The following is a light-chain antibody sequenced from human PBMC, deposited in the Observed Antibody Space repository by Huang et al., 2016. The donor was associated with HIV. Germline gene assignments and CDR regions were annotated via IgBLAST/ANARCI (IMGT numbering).Light chain of an antibody. CDR3: QQYDSPLFT. CDR2: DAS. Sequence: DIQMTQSPSSLSASVGDRVTITCQASQDINKFLNWYQQKPGKAPKLLIYDASSVEAGVPSRFSGRGAGTDFTFTISSLQSEDIATYYCQQYDSPLFTFGPGTRVDIK. CDR1: QDINKF. V-gene: IGKV1-33*01. J-gene: IGKJ3*01.